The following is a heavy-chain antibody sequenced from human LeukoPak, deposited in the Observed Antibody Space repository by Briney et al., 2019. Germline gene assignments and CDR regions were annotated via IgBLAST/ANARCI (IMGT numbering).Heavy chain of an antibody. CDR2: IYYSGST. Sequence: SQTLSLTCTVSGGSISSGGYYWSWIRQHPGKGLEWIGYIYYSGSTYYNPSLKSRVTISVDTSKNQFSLKLSSVTAADTAVYYCARGHSYGTQAYYYYYGMDVWGQGTTVTVSS. V-gene: IGHV4-31*03. CDR3: ARGHSYGTQAYYYYYGMDV. D-gene: IGHD5-18*01. J-gene: IGHJ6*02. CDR1: GGSISSGGYY.